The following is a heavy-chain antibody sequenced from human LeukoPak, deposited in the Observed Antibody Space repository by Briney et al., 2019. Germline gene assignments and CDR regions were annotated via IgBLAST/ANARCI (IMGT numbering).Heavy chain of an antibody. J-gene: IGHJ6*02. Sequence: GGSLRLSCAASGFTFSSYNMNWGRQAPGKGLGWVSYITSSSSTIYYADSVKGRFTISRDNAKKSLYLQMNSLRDEDTAVYYCARVVVVPAAMLNYYYYYGMDVWGQGTTVTVSS. CDR2: ITSSSSTI. CDR3: ARVVVVPAAMLNYYYYYGMDV. CDR1: GFTFSSYN. V-gene: IGHV3-48*02. D-gene: IGHD2-2*01.